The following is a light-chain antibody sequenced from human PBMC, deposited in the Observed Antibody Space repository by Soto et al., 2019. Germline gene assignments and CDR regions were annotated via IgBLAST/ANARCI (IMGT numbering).Light chain of an antibody. J-gene: IGKJ4*01. CDR3: QQSYSTPGLT. Sequence: DIQITQSPSTLSASVGDRVTITCRASQSISSYLNWYQQKPGKAPKLLIYAASSLQSGVPSRFSGSGSGTDFTLTISSLQPEDFATYYCQQSYSTPGLTFGGGTKVDIK. CDR1: QSISSY. V-gene: IGKV1-39*01. CDR2: AAS.